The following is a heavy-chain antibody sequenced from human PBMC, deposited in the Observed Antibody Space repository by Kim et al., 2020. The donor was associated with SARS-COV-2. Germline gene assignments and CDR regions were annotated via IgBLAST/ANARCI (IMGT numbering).Heavy chain of an antibody. V-gene: IGHV3-9*01. Sequence: GGSLRLSCAASGFTFGDYAMHWVRQGPGKGLEWVSGISWNSGSIGYADSVKGRFTISRDNAKNSLYLQMNSLRAEDTAFYYCAKGLYISSSGGFDYWGQGTLVPVSS. J-gene: IGHJ4*02. CDR3: AKGLYISSSGGFDY. D-gene: IGHD6-6*01. CDR1: GFTFGDYA. CDR2: ISWNSGSI.